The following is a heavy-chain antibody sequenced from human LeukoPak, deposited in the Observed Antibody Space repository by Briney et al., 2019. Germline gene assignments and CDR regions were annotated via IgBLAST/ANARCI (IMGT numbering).Heavy chain of an antibody. Sequence: PGGSLRLSCAASGFTFTSYSMNWVRQAPGKGLEWVANIKQDGSQKYYVDSVRGRFTISRDNAKNSLYLQMNSLRAGDTAVYYCATSRRGDYGDYAYYWGQGTLVTVSS. V-gene: IGHV3-7*01. D-gene: IGHD4-17*01. CDR1: GFTFTSYS. CDR2: IKQDGSQK. J-gene: IGHJ4*02. CDR3: ATSRRGDYGDYAYY.